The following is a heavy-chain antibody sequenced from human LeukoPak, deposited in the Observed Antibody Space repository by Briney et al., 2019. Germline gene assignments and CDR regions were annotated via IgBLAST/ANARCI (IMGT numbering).Heavy chain of an antibody. D-gene: IGHD7-27*01. CDR1: GGSISSYY. Sequence: SETLSLTCTVSGGSISSYYWSWIRQPPGKGLEWIGYIYYSGSTNYNPSLKSRVTISVDTSKNQFSLKLSSVTAADTAVYYCASLGQSDYWGQGTLVTVSS. V-gene: IGHV4-59*01. J-gene: IGHJ4*02. CDR3: ASLGQSDY. CDR2: IYYSGST.